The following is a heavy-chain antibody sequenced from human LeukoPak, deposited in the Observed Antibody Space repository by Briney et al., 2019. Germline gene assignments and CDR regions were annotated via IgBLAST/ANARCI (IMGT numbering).Heavy chain of an antibody. CDR2: ISSSSSTI. CDR3: ARVAEMATIYYYYMDV. V-gene: IGHV3-48*04. D-gene: IGHD5-24*01. CDR1: GFTFSSYS. J-gene: IGHJ6*03. Sequence: GGSLRLSCAASGFTFSSYSMNWVRQAPGKGLEWVSYISSSSSTIYYADSVKGRFTISRDNAKNSLYLQMNSLRAEDTAVYYCARVAEMATIYYYYMDVWGKGTTVTVSS.